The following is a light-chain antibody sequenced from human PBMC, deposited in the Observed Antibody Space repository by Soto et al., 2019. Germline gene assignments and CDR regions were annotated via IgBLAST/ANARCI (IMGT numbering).Light chain of an antibody. V-gene: IGKV3-11*01. Sequence: VLTQSPATLSLSPGDTATLSCRARQSVISYLSLYQQKPRQAPRLLIYDASNRATVIPARFSGSVSGTDFTLTISSLEPEDFAVYYCQQRSNWPPPYTFGKGTKLEIK. CDR3: QQRSNWPPPYT. CDR1: QSVISY. CDR2: DAS. J-gene: IGKJ2*01.